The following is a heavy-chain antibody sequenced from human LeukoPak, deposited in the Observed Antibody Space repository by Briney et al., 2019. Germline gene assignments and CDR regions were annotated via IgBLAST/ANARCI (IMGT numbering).Heavy chain of an antibody. V-gene: IGHV3-48*03. CDR2: ISSSGSTI. Sequence: GGSLRLSCAASGFTFSSYGMNWVRQAPGKGLEWVSYISSSGSTIYYADSVKGRLTISRDNAKKSLYLQMNSLRAEDTAVYYCASLTHADYWGQGTLVTVSS. J-gene: IGHJ4*02. CDR3: ASLTHADY. CDR1: GFTFSSYG.